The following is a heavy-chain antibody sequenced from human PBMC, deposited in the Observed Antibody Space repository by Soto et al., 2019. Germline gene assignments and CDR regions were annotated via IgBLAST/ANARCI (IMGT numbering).Heavy chain of an antibody. J-gene: IGHJ6*02. V-gene: IGHV1-2*02. CDR1: GYTFTGYY. CDR2: INPNSGGT. Sequence: GASVKVSCKASGYTFTGYYMHWVRQAPGQGLEWMGWINPNSGGTNYAQKFQGRVTMTRDTSISTAYMELSRLRSDDTAVYYCARDGFQSSYYYYGMDVWGQGTTVTVSS. CDR3: ARDGFQSSYYYYGMDV.